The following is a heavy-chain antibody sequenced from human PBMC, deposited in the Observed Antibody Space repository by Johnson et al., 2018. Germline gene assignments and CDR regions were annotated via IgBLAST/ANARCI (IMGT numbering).Heavy chain of an antibody. CDR2: ISGSGGST. CDR1: GFTFSSYA. J-gene: IGHJ3*02. V-gene: IGHV3-23*04. D-gene: IGHD3-22*01. CDR3: ARDGRRDSSGYYWSFPQHDAFDI. Sequence: VQLVESGGVAVQPGGSLRLSCAASGFTFSSYAMSWVRQAPGKGLEWVSAISGSGGSTYYADSVKGRFTISRDNSKNTLYLQMNRLRDEDTAVYYCARDGRRDSSGYYWSFPQHDAFDIWGQGTMVTVSS.